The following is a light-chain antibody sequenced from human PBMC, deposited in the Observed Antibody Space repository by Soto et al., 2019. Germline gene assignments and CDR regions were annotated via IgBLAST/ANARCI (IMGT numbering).Light chain of an antibody. CDR3: QQYDSTLFT. CDR1: QSVLYSSNNKNY. V-gene: IGKV4-1*01. Sequence: DIVMTQSPDSLAVSLGERATINCKSSQSVLYSSNNKNYLAWYQQKPGQPPKLLIYWASTRESGVPDRFSGSGAGTDFTLPISSLQAEDLAFYYCQQYDSTLFTFGPGNKVDIK. J-gene: IGKJ3*01. CDR2: WAS.